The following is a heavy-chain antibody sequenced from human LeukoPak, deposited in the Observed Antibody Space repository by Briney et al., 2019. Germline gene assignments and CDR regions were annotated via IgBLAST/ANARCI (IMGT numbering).Heavy chain of an antibody. CDR3: ARLGASSSVAYYYGMDV. J-gene: IGHJ6*02. V-gene: IGHV7-4-1*02. CDR2: INTNTGNP. CDR1: GYTFTSYA. D-gene: IGHD6-6*01. Sequence: APVKVSCKASGYTFTSYAMNWVRQAPGQGLEWMGWINTNTGNPTYAQGFTGRFVFSLDTSVSTAYLQISSLKAEDTAVYYCARLGASSSVAYYYGMDVWGQGTTVTVSS.